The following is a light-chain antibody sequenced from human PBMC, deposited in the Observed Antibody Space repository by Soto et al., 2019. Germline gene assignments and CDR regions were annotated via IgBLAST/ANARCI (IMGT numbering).Light chain of an antibody. CDR2: KDS. CDR3: QSAHTSGTYVV. CDR1: ALAEEY. J-gene: IGLJ2*01. Sequence: SYELTQAPSVSVSPGQTARITCSGDALAEEYAHWYQQKPGQAPVFVMYKDSERPSGIPERFSGSRLGTTVTLTISGVQAEDEADYYCQSAHTSGTYVVFGGGTKLTVL. V-gene: IGLV3-25*02.